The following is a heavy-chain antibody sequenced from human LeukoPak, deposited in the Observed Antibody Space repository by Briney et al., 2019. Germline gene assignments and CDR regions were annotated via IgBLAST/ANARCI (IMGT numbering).Heavy chain of an antibody. V-gene: IGHV3-11*01. CDR1: GFIFSDYY. CDR3: ARAAGWLDP. D-gene: IGHD6-13*01. J-gene: IGHJ5*02. Sequence: GESLRLACGASGFIFSDYYMSWIRQAPGKGLEWISYISNNGRTIHYADSVKGRFIISRDNTKKSLYLQMNSLRVEDTAVYYCARAAGWLDPWGRGTLVTVPS. CDR2: ISNNGRTI.